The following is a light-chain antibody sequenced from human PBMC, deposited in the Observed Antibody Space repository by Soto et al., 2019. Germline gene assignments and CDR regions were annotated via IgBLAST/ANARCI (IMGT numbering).Light chain of an antibody. CDR3: SSYTSRNIPV. CDR1: SSDVGGYNY. J-gene: IGLJ7*01. Sequence: QSALTQPASVSGSPGQSITISCTGTSSDVGGYNYVSWYQHHPGKAPKLMIYDVSNRPSGVSNRFSGSKSGNTASLTISGLLTAYEADYHRSSYTSRNIPVFGGGTLLTVL. CDR2: DVS. V-gene: IGLV2-14*03.